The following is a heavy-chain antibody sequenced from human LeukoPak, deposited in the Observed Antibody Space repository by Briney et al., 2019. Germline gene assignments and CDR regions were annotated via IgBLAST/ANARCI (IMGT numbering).Heavy chain of an antibody. V-gene: IGHV4-34*01. CDR2: INHSGST. D-gene: IGHD6-13*01. Sequence: SETLPLTCAVYGGSFSGYYWSWIRQPPGKGLEWIGEINHSGSTNYNPSLKSRVTISVDTSKNQFSLKLSSVTAADTAVYYCARVYSSSWTFDYWGQGTLVTVSS. CDR1: GGSFSGYY. J-gene: IGHJ4*02. CDR3: ARVYSSSWTFDY.